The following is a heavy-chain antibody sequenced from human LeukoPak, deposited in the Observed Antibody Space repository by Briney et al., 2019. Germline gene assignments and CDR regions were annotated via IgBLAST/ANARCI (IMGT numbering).Heavy chain of an antibody. V-gene: IGHV3-30*03. CDR3: ARGARKGDDYGGFFDY. D-gene: IGHD4-23*01. J-gene: IGHJ4*02. CDR2: ISYDGSYK. CDR1: GFTFSNCG. Sequence: GGSLRLSCAAAGFTFSNCGMSWVRQAPGKGLEWVAVISYDGSYKDYADSVKGRFTISRDNSKNTLFLQMNSLRTEDTAVYYCARGARKGDDYGGFFDYWGQGTLVTVSS.